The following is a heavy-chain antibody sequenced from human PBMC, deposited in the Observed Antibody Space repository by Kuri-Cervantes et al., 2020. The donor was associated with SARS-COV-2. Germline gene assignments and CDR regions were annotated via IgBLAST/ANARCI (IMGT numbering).Heavy chain of an antibody. CDR3: ARDADDSSWNY. D-gene: IGHD6-13*01. Sequence: ASVKVSCKASGYTFTSYAMHWVRQAPGQGLEWMGWISVYSGRSNVAQRFHGRVTLTTDTSANTAYMELGSLGLDDTAVYYCARDADDSSWNYWGPGSLVTASS. CDR1: GYTFTSYA. CDR2: ISVYSGRS. J-gene: IGHJ4*02. V-gene: IGHV1-18*01.